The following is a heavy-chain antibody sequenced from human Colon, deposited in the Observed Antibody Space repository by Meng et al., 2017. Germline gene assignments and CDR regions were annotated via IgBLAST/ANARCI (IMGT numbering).Heavy chain of an antibody. D-gene: IGHD6-13*01. J-gene: IGHJ4*02. CDR1: GFTFSSYA. CDR3: ARTLGAAAGTRYFDY. CDR2: ISYDGSNK. V-gene: IGHV3-30*04. Sequence: GESLMISCAASGFTFSSYAMHWVRQAPGKGLAWVAVISYDGSNKYYADSVKGRFTISRDNSKNTLYLQMNSLRAEDTAVYYCARTLGAAAGTRYFDYWGQGTLVTVSS.